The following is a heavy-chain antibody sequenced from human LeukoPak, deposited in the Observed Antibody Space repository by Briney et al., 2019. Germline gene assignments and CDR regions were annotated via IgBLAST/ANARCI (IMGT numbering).Heavy chain of an antibody. J-gene: IGHJ4*02. V-gene: IGHV1-2*02. CDR1: GYTFTGYY. D-gene: IGHD5-24*01. CDR3: ARWNGYNLLGGVTYFDY. Sequence: ASVKVSCKASGYTFTGYYMHGVRQAPGQGLGWMGWINPNSGGTNYAQKFQGRVTMTRDTSISTAYMELSRLRSDDTAVYYCARWNGYNLLGGVTYFDYWGQGTLVTVSS. CDR2: INPNSGGT.